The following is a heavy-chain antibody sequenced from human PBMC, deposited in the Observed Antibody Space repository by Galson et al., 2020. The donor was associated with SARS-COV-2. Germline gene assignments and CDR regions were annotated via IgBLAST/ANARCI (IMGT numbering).Heavy chain of an antibody. CDR2: TFSNDEK. Sequence: SGPTLVKPPETLTLTCTVSGFPLSNARMGVSWIRQPPGKALEWLAHTFSNDEKSYSTSLRSRLTISKDTPKSQVVLIMTNMDPVDSATYYCASYRGSYYMFDYWGQGTLVTVSS. J-gene: IGHJ4*02. D-gene: IGHD1-26*01. CDR1: GFPLSNARMG. V-gene: IGHV2-26*01. CDR3: ASYRGSYYMFDY.